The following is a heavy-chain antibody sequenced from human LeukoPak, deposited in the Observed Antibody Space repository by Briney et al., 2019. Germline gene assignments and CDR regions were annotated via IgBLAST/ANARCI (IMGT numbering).Heavy chain of an antibody. V-gene: IGHV3-30-3*01. CDR1: GFTFSSYA. J-gene: IGHJ6*02. D-gene: IGHD1-14*01. CDR2: ISYDGSNK. Sequence: GGSLRLSCAASGFTFSSYAMRWVRQAPGKGLEWVAVISYDGSNKYYAGSVKGRFTISRDNSKNTLYLQMNSLRAEDTAVYYCARNDEPEPYYYYGMDVWGQGTTVTVSS. CDR3: ARNDEPEPYYYYGMDV.